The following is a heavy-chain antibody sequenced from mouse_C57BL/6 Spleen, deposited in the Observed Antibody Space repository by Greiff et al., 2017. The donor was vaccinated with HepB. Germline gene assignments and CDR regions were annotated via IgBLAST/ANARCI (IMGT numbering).Heavy chain of an antibody. J-gene: IGHJ2*01. D-gene: IGHD1-1*01. CDR3: ARLNYYGSGYFDY. CDR2: IRNKANGYTT. Sequence: DVMLVESGGGLVQPGGSLSLSCAASGFTFTDYYMSWVRQPPGKALEWLGFIRNKANGYTTEYSASVKGRFTISRDNSQSILYLQMNALRAEDSATYYCARLNYYGSGYFDYWGQGTTLTVSS. V-gene: IGHV7-3*01. CDR1: GFTFTDYY.